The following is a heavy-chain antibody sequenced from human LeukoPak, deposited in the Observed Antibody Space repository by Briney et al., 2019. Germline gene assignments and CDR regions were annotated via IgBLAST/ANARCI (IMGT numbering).Heavy chain of an antibody. CDR3: ARVSRPSTYYYDSSGYYLKY. V-gene: IGHV1-69*01. CDR1: GGTFSSYA. Sequence: SVHVSCKASGGTFSSYAISWVRQAPGQGLEWMGGIIPIFGTANYAQKFQGRVTITADESTSTAYMELSSLRSEDTAVYYCARVSRPSTYYYDSSGYYLKYWGQGTLVTVSS. D-gene: IGHD3-22*01. J-gene: IGHJ4*02. CDR2: IIPIFGTA.